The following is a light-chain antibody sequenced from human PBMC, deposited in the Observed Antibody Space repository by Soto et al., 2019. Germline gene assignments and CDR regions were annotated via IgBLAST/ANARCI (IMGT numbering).Light chain of an antibody. CDR3: QQYGSSLTWT. Sequence: IVLTQSPGTLSLSPGERATLSCRASQSVDSRYLAWYQQKPGQAPRLLIYAASSRATGIPDRFRGGGSGTDFTLTISRLEPEDFAVYYCQQYGSSLTWTFGQGTKVEIK. V-gene: IGKV3-20*01. J-gene: IGKJ1*01. CDR1: QSVDSRY. CDR2: AAS.